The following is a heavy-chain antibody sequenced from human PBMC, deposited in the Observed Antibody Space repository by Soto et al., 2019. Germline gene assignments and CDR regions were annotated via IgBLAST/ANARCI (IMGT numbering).Heavy chain of an antibody. D-gene: IGHD3-10*01. CDR2: ISPDGSGK. CDR1: GFTFSNHW. CDR3: ARGIRGTPDY. J-gene: IGHJ4*02. V-gene: IGHV3-7*04. Sequence: DVQLVASGGGLVQPGGSLTLPCAVSGFTFSNHWMGWVRQTPRKGLEWVANISPDGSGKYYVDSLQGRFTISRDNAKDSLYLHLSSLGVEDAGISHCARGIRGTPDYWGQVNLVTVSS.